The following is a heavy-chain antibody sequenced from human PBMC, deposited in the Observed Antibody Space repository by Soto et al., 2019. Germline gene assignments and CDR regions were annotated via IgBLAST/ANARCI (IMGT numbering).Heavy chain of an antibody. CDR2: IYHSGST. J-gene: IGHJ4*02. Sequence: QVQLQESGPGLVKPSGTLSLTCAVSGGSISSSNWWSWVRQPPGKGLEWIGEIYHSGSTNYNPSLKSRVTISVDKSKNQFSLKLSSVTAADTAVYYCACIRRGWYSSGLYYFDYWGQGTLVTVSS. V-gene: IGHV4-4*02. CDR3: ACIRRGWYSSGLYYFDY. D-gene: IGHD6-19*01. CDR1: GGSISSSNW.